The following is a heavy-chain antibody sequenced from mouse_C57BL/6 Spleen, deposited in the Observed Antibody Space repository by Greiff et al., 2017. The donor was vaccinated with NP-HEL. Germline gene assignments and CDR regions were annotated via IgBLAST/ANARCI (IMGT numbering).Heavy chain of an antibody. Sequence: QVQLKESGAELARPGASVKMSCKASGYTFTSYTMHWVKQRPGQGLEWIGYINPSCGYTKYNQKFKDKATLTADKSSSTAYMQLSSLTSEDSAVYYCARLYYDYGGYAMDYWGQGTSVTVSS. CDR3: ARLYYDYGGYAMDY. D-gene: IGHD2-4*01. CDR2: INPSCGYT. CDR1: GYTFTSYT. J-gene: IGHJ4*01. V-gene: IGHV1-4*01.